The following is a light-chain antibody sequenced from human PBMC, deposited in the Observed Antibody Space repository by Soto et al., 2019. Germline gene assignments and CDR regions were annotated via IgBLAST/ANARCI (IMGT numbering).Light chain of an antibody. J-gene: IGLJ1*01. CDR1: SSDVGGYNH. V-gene: IGLV2-11*01. Sequence: QSALTQPRSVSGSPGQSVTASCTGTSSDVGGYNHVSWYQHHPGKAPKFMIYDVNKRPSGVPDRFSGSKSGNTASLTISGLQAEDEADYYCCSYAGSYTYVFGTGTKVTVL. CDR2: DVN. CDR3: CSYAGSYTYV.